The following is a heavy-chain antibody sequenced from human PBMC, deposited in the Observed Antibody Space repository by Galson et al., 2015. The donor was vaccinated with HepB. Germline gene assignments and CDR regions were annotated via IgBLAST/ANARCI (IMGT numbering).Heavy chain of an antibody. D-gene: IGHD2-15*01. CDR3: ARDGSHYELDL. V-gene: IGHV3-33*02. CDR2: AKSPGSGLDWLSFMKSSGSDK. Sequence: SLRLSCAASGFTLRRFGMHWVRRAPGRGLEWISFAKSPGSGLDWLSFMKSSGSDKTYANAVKGRFTISRDDSTKTIFLQMESLRVDDTAVYYCARDGSHYELDLWGQGTRVTVSS. J-gene: IGHJ5*02. CDR1: GFTLRRFG.